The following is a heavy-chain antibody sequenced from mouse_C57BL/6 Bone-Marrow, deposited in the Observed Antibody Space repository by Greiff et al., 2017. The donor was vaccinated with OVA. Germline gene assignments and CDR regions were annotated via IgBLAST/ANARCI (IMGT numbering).Heavy chain of an antibody. D-gene: IGHD2-4*01. J-gene: IGHJ1*03. CDR1: GFTFSDYG. V-gene: IGHV5-15*04. CDR2: ISNLAYSI. Sequence: EVMLVESGGGLVQPGGSLKLSCAASGFTFSDYGMAWVRQAPRKGPEWVAFISNLAYSIYYADTVTGRFTISRENAKNTLYLEMSSLRSEDTAMYYCARQRDYEGEGWYFDFWGTGTTVTVSS. CDR3: ARQRDYEGEGWYFDF.